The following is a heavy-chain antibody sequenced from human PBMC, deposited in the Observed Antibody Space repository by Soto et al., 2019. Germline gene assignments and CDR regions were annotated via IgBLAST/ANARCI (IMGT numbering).Heavy chain of an antibody. Sequence: EVHLVESGGGLVQPGGSLRLSCAASGFIFDSYEMNWVRQAPGQGLEWVAYISVSGSTAHYGDSMKCRFSISRDNTKNIFYLQMHTLTAENTAKSYWALMMSSGWYPNPVLLYWGQGTPVTVSS. D-gene: IGHD6-19*01. CDR2: ISVSGSTA. V-gene: IGHV3-48*03. J-gene: IGHJ4*02. CDR1: GFIFDSYE. CDR3: ALMMSSGWYPNPVLLY.